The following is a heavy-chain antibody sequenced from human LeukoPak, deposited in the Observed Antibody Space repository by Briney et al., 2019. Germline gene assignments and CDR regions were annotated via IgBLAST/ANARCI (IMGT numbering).Heavy chain of an antibody. D-gene: IGHD3-22*01. Sequence: GRSLRLSCAASGFTFDDYAMHWVRQAPGKGLEWVSGISWNSGSIGYADSVKGRFTISRDNAKNSLYLQMNSLRAEDTALYYCAKSKHPFESHYYDAGPFDYWGQGTLVTVSS. CDR1: GFTFDDYA. V-gene: IGHV3-9*01. CDR2: ISWNSGSI. J-gene: IGHJ4*02. CDR3: AKSKHPFESHYYDAGPFDY.